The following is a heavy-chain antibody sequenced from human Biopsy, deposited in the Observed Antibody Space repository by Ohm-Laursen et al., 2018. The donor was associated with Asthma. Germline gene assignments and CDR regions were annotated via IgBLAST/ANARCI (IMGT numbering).Heavy chain of an antibody. CDR3: ARGWNCGGDCYSLDS. D-gene: IGHD2-21*02. CDR2: IYRNGDT. J-gene: IGHJ4*02. CDR1: GDSIDSGDYS. V-gene: IGHV4-30-2*06. Sequence: SQTLSLTCTVSGDSIDSGDYSWTWIRQSPGVGLEWIGYIYRNGDTYYNPTLKNRVTISIDRSKNQFSLRLRSVTAAYTAVYYCARGWNCGGDCYSLDSWGQGTLVTVSS.